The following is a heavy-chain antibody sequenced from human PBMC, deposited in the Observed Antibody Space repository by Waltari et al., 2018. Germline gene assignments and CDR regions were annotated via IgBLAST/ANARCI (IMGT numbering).Heavy chain of an antibody. V-gene: IGHV3-30*02. J-gene: IGHJ4*02. D-gene: IGHD2-15*01. CDR1: GFPFSSYG. CDR3: AKDWGRYCSGGSCTGY. Sequence: QVQLVESVGGVVQPGGSLRLSCAASGFPFSSYGMQWVRQAPGKGLEWVAFIRYDGSNKYYADSVKGRFTISRDNSKNTLYLQMNSLRAEDTAVYYCAKDWGRYCSGGSCTGYWGQGTLVTVSS. CDR2: IRYDGSNK.